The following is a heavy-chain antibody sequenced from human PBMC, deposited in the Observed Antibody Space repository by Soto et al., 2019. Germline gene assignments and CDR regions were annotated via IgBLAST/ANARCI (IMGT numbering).Heavy chain of an antibody. J-gene: IGHJ6*02. CDR2: IIPIFGTA. CDR3: ARAREYYYDSSCPYYGMDV. CDR1: GGTFSSYA. D-gene: IGHD3-22*01. V-gene: IGHV1-69*12. Sequence: QVQLVQSGAEVKKPGSSVKVSCKASGGTFSSYAISWVRQAPGQGLEWMGGIIPIFGTANYAQKFQGRVTSTAHESTITAYMELSSLRSEDTVVYYCARAREYYYDSSCPYYGMDVWGQGTTVTVSS.